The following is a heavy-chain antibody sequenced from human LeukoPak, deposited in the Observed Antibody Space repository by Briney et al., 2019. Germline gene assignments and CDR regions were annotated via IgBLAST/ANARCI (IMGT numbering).Heavy chain of an antibody. Sequence: SETLSLTCSVSGGSISGYYWTWIRQPAGKGLEWIGRVYTSGSTHYNPSLKTRLTMSVDTSKNQFSLKLSSVTAADTAVYYCARDSEYSSRLETGYWGQGTLVTVSS. V-gene: IGHV4-4*07. CDR3: ARDSEYSSRLETGY. D-gene: IGHD6-13*01. CDR2: VYTSGST. CDR1: GGSISGYY. J-gene: IGHJ4*02.